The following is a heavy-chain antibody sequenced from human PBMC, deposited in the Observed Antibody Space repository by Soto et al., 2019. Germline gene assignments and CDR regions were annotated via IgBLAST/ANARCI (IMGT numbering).Heavy chain of an antibody. CDR1: GYTFTSYD. D-gene: IGHD2-15*01. V-gene: IGHV1-8*01. CDR2: MNPNSGNT. J-gene: IGHJ4*02. CDR3: ARGGRYCSCGSCYGRGFDY. Sequence: QVQLVQSGAEVKKPGASVKVSCKASGYTFTSYDINWVRQATGLGLEWMGWMNPNSGNTGYAQKFQGRVTMTRNTSISTAYMELSSLRSEDTAVYYCARGGRYCSCGSCYGRGFDYWGQGTLVTVSS.